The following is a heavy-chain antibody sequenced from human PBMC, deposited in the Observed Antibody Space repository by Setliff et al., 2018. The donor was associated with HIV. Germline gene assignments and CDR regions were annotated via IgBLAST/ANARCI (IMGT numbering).Heavy chain of an antibody. J-gene: IGHJ4*02. CDR1: GGSISSSSYY. CDR3: ARGSCSGCYLSDY. CDR2: IYYSGST. V-gene: IGHV4-61*05. Sequence: PSETLSLTCTVSGGSISSSSYYWGWMRQPPGKGLEWIGYIYYSGSTNYNPSLKSRVTISVDTPKNQFSLKLSSVTAADTAVYYCARGSCSGCYLSDYWGLGTLVTVSS. D-gene: IGHD2-15*01.